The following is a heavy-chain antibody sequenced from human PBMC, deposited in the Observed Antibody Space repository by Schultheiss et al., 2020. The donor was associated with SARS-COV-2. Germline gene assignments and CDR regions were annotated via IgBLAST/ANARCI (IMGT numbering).Heavy chain of an antibody. CDR1: GYTFTSYA. D-gene: IGHD2-2*01. CDR3: ARVGGYCSSTSCFNWFDP. Sequence: ASVKVSCKASGYTFTSYAMHWVRQAPGQRLEWMGWINPNSGGTNYAQKFQGRVTMTRDTSISTAYMELSRLRSDDTAVYYCARVGGYCSSTSCFNWFDPWGQGTLVTVSS. V-gene: IGHV1-2*02. CDR2: INPNSGGT. J-gene: IGHJ5*02.